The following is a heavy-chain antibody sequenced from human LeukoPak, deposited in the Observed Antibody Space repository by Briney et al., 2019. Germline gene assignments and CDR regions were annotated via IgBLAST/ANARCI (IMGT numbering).Heavy chain of an antibody. CDR1: GFTFSSFY. D-gene: IGHD3-10*01. CDR3: ARGLYYGSGQYYFDY. Sequence: PGGSLSLSCAVSGFTFSSFYIHWVRQAPGKGLEYVSAISPSGDSTFYTNSVKGRFTISRDNSKNTLFLQMGSLTAEDMAVYYCARGLYYGSGQYYFDYWGQGTLVTVSS. J-gene: IGHJ4*02. V-gene: IGHV3-64*01. CDR2: ISPSGDST.